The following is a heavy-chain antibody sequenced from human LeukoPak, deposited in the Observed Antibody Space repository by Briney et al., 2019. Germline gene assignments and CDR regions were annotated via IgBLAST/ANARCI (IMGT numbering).Heavy chain of an antibody. D-gene: IGHD3-10*01. Sequence: GGSLRLSCAASGFTLIDYYMSWIRQAPGKGLEWLSYITGDGTVIFYVDSVKGRFSISRDNAKNSLYLQKNSLRDEDTAVYYCARDGRGSGWENGVSHHTFSMDVWGQGTTVTVSS. CDR2: ITGDGTVI. CDR3: ARDGRGSGWENGVSHHTFSMDV. V-gene: IGHV3-11*01. J-gene: IGHJ6*02. CDR1: GFTLIDYY.